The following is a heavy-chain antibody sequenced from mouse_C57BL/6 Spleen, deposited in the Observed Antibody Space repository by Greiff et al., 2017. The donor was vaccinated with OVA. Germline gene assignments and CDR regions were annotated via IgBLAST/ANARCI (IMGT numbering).Heavy chain of an antibody. CDR2: ISAGGSYT. V-gene: IGHV5-4*01. Sequence: EVKLMESGGGLVKPGGSLKLSCAASGFTFSSYAMSWVRQTPEKRLEWVATISAGGSYTYYPDNVKGRFTISRDNAKNNLYLQMSHLKSEDTAMYYCARDRGGYYVHWYFDVWGTGTTVTVSS. CDR3: ARDRGGYYVHWYFDV. CDR1: GFTFSSYA. J-gene: IGHJ1*03. D-gene: IGHD2-3*01.